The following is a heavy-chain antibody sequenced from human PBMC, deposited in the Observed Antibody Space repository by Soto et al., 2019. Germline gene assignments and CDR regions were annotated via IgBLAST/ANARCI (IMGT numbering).Heavy chain of an antibody. CDR1: GGSISSSSYY. Sequence: SETLSLTCTVAGGSISSSSYYWGWLRQPPGKGLEWIGSIYYSGNTYYNPSLKSRVTISVDTSKNQFSLKLSSVTAADTAVYYCARRLTTIPFVEWYFDLWGRGTLVTVSS. J-gene: IGHJ2*01. D-gene: IGHD4-17*01. CDR3: ARRLTTIPFVEWYFDL. V-gene: IGHV4-39*01. CDR2: IYYSGNT.